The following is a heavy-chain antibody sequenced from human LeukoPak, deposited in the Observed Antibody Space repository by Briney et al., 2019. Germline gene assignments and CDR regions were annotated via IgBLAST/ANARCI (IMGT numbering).Heavy chain of an antibody. D-gene: IGHD3-22*01. Sequence: GGSVRLSCAASGLTFSSYWMSWVRQAPGKGLEWVANIKQDGSEKYYVDSVKGRFTISRDNAKNSLYLQMNSPRAEDTAVYYCAKSSRGNYYASSDYWGQGTLVTVSS. V-gene: IGHV3-7*03. J-gene: IGHJ4*02. CDR2: IKQDGSEK. CDR3: AKSSRGNYYASSDY. CDR1: GLTFSSYW.